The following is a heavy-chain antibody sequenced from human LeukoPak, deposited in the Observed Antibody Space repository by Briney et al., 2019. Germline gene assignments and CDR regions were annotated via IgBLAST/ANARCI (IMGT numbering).Heavy chain of an antibody. J-gene: IGHJ3*02. Sequence: SETLSLTCTVSGGSISSYYWSWIRQPPGKGLEWIGEINHSGSTNYNPSLKSRVTISVDTSKNQFSLKLSSVTAADTAVYYCARAEPYYDFWSGYYSDAFDIWGQGTMVTVSS. V-gene: IGHV4-34*01. CDR2: INHSGST. D-gene: IGHD3-3*01. CDR1: GGSISSYY. CDR3: ARAEPYYDFWSGYYSDAFDI.